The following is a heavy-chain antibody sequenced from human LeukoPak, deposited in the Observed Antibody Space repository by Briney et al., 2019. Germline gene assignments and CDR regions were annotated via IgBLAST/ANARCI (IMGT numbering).Heavy chain of an antibody. V-gene: IGHV5-10-1*01. Sequence: GESLQISCQGSGYTFSNNWITWVRQMPGKGLEWMGKINPSDAYTDYNPPFQGHVTISADKSISTAYLQWSSLKASDTAIYYCARGLGWLDPWGQGTLVPVSS. CDR3: ARGLGWLDP. J-gene: IGHJ5*02. CDR2: INPSDAYT. CDR1: GYTFSNNW.